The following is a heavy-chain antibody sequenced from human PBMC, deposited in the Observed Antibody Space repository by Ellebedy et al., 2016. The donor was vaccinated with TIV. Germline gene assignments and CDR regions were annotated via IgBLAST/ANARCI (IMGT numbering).Heavy chain of an antibody. CDR2: IWYDGSNK. CDR1: GFTFSSYG. Sequence: GESLKISXAASGFTFSSYGMHWVRQAPGKGLEWVAVIWYDGSNKYYADSVKGRFTISRDNSKNTLYLQMNSLRAEDTAVYYCARDGAPVATDAFDIWGQGTMVTVS. V-gene: IGHV3-33*01. CDR3: ARDGAPVATDAFDI. D-gene: IGHD5-12*01. J-gene: IGHJ3*02.